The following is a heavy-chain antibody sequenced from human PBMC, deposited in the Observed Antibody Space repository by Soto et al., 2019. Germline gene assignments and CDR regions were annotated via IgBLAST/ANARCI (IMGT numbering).Heavy chain of an antibody. CDR3: ARGRKYYDFWSSHSTVTNAAFEF. J-gene: IGHJ3*01. CDR2: INHSGST. CDR1: GGTFRGYY. V-gene: IGHV4-34*01. Sequence: QVQLQQWGAGLLKPSENLSLTCAVYGGTFRGYYWSWVRQPPGKGLEWLGEINHSGSTDYNSSLKSRVTLSIDTSKRQFSLAVRSVSAADTAVYYCARGRKYYDFWSSHSTVTNAAFEFWGQATMLSVSS. D-gene: IGHD3-3*01.